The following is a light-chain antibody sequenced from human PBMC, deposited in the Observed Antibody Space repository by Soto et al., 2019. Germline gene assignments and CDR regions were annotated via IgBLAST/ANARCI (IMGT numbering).Light chain of an antibody. Sequence: QSVLTQPASVSGSPGQSITISCTGTSNDVGSYNYVSWYQQHPGKAPKLMIFEVTNRPSGVSNRFSGSKSGNTASLTISGLQAEDGATYYCSSYTSSNTLDVVFGGGTKLTVL. V-gene: IGLV2-14*01. CDR2: EVT. J-gene: IGLJ2*01. CDR1: SNDVGSYNY. CDR3: SSYTSSNTLDVV.